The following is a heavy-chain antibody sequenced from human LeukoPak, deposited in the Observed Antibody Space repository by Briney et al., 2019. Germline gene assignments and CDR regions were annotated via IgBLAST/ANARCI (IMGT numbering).Heavy chain of an antibody. CDR1: GYTFTSYD. V-gene: IGHV1-8*01. CDR2: MHPNTGNT. D-gene: IGHD6-19*01. J-gene: IGHJ1*01. Sequence: ASVKVSCKASGYTFTSYDINWVRQATGQGLEWMGWMHPNTGNTGYAQNFQGRVTMTRNTSISTAYTELSSLRSEDTAVYYCARGGPVAATHKYFQHWGQGTLVTVSS. CDR3: ARGGPVAATHKYFQH.